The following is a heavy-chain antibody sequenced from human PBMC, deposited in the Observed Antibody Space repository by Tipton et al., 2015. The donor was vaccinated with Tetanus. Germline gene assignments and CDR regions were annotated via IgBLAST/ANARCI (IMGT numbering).Heavy chain of an antibody. J-gene: IGHJ3*02. CDR1: GGSISSTNYY. Sequence: TLSLTCTVSGGSISSTNYYWGWIRQPPGKGLEWIGSIYNTGNTYYNPALTSRVTMSVDTSMIQFSLKLRSLTDADTAVYYCARLSSSANDAPGFDIWGQGTMVTVSS. CDR2: IYNTGNT. CDR3: ARLSSSANDAPGFDI. D-gene: IGHD3-22*01. V-gene: IGHV4-39*01.